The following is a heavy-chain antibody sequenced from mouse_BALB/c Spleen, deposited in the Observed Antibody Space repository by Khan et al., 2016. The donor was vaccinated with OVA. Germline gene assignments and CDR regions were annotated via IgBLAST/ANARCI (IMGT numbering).Heavy chain of an antibody. CDR3: TRPSYYGDPWSTY. CDR2: ISSTGSYT. CDR1: GFAFNSYD. D-gene: IGHD2-13*01. J-gene: IGHJ3*01. Sequence: EVELVESGGGLVKPGGSLKLSCEVSGFAFNSYDMSWVRQTPEKRLEWVATISSTGSYTYYPGSVKGRFTISRDTSRNTLYLQMSSLKSEDTALYYCTRPSYYGDPWSTYWGQGTLVTVSA. V-gene: IGHV5-9*02.